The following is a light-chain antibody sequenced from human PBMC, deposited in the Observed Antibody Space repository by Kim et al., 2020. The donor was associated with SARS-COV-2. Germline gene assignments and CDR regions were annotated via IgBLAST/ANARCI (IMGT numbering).Light chain of an antibody. Sequence: EIVLTQSPATLSVSPGERATLSCRASQSVSSNLAWYQQKPGQAPRLLIYGASTRATGIPARFSGSGSGTEFTLTISSLQSEDFAVYYCQQYNSNPPYTFGQGTKLEI. V-gene: IGKV3-15*01. CDR1: QSVSSN. CDR3: QQYNSNPPYT. J-gene: IGKJ2*01. CDR2: GAS.